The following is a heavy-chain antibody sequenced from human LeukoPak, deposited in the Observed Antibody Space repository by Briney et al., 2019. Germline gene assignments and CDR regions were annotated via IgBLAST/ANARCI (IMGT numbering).Heavy chain of an antibody. CDR2: IYYSGSS. Sequence: SETLSLTRSVSGGSISSYYWSWIRQPPGKGLEWIGYIYYSGSSNYNPSLKSRVTISKDVSKNQFSLRLTSVTAADTAVYYCARVGGAPLGAFDIWGQGTMVTVSS. CDR3: ARVGGAPLGAFDI. J-gene: IGHJ3*02. V-gene: IGHV4-59*01. D-gene: IGHD3-16*01. CDR1: GGSISSYY.